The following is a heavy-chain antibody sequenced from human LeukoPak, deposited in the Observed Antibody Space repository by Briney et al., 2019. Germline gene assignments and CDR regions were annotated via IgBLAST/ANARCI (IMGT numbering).Heavy chain of an antibody. CDR3: ARDHHPRITIFGVVIPVFDY. Sequence: GGSLRLSCAASGFTFSSYSMNWVRQAPGKGLEWVSYISSSSSTIYYADSVKGRFTISRDNAKNSLYLQMNSLRAEDTAVYYCARDHHPRITIFGVVIPVFDYWGQGTLVTVSS. V-gene: IGHV3-48*01. CDR1: GFTFSSYS. D-gene: IGHD3-3*01. J-gene: IGHJ4*02. CDR2: ISSSSSTI.